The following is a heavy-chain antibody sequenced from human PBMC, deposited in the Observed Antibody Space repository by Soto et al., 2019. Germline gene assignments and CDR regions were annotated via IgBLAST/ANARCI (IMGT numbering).Heavy chain of an antibody. CDR1: GGSVSSGSYY. CDR2: IYYSGST. CDR3: ARDRAGVATPYYYYYGMDV. J-gene: IGHJ6*02. Sequence: QVQLQESGPGLVKPSETLSLTCTVSGGSVSSGSYYWSWIRQPPGKGLEWIGYIYYSGSTNYNPSLKSRVTISVDTSKNQFSVKLSSVTAADTAVYYCARDRAGVATPYYYYYGMDVWGQGTTVTVSS. V-gene: IGHV4-61*01. D-gene: IGHD5-12*01.